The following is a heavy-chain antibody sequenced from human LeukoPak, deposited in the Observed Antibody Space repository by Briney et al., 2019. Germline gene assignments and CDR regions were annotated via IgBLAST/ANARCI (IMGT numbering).Heavy chain of an antibody. CDR3: ARVDVVPAANYNWFDP. D-gene: IGHD2-2*01. CDR1: GFTFSDYY. J-gene: IGHJ5*02. Sequence: GGSLRLSCAASGFTFSDYYMSWIRQAPGKGLEWVSYISSSSSYTNYADSVKGRFTISRDNAKNSLYLQMNSLRAEDTAVYYCARVDVVPAANYNWFDPWGQGTLATVSS. V-gene: IGHV3-11*05. CDR2: ISSSSSYT.